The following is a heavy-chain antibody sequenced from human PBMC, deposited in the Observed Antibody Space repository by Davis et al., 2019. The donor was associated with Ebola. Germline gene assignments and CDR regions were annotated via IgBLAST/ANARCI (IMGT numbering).Heavy chain of an antibody. CDR2: IYYSGST. V-gene: IGHV4-39*01. Sequence: MPSETLSLTCTVSGGSISSSSYYWGWIRQPPGKGLEWIGSIYYSGSTYYNPSLKSRVTISVDTSKNQFSLKLSSVTAADTAVYYCARGQMSAILRFLEWLTVWYFDLWGRGTLVTVSS. D-gene: IGHD3-3*01. J-gene: IGHJ2*01. CDR3: ARGQMSAILRFLEWLTVWYFDL. CDR1: GGSISSSSYY.